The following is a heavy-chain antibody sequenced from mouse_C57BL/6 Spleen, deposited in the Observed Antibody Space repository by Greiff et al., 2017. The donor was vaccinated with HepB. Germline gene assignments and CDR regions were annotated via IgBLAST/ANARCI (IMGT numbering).Heavy chain of an antibody. V-gene: IGHV1-69*01. CDR2: IDPSDSYT. D-gene: IGHD1-1*01. CDR1: GYTFTSYW. Sequence: QVQLQQSGAELVMPGASVKLSCKASGYTFTSYWMHWVKQRPGQGLEWIGEIDPSDSYTNYNQKFKGKSTLTVDKSSSTAYMQLSSLTSEDSAVYYCARLDTTVVARYFDVWGTGTTVTVSS. CDR3: ARLDTTVVARYFDV. J-gene: IGHJ1*03.